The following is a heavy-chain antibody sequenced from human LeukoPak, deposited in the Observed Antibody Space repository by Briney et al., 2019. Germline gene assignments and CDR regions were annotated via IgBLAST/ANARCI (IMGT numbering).Heavy chain of an antibody. D-gene: IGHD5-24*01. CDR1: GFTFDDYA. Sequence: GGSLRLSCAASGFTFDDYAMHWVRQAPGKGLEWVSLISWDGGSTYYADSVKGRFTISRDNSKNSLYLQMNSLRAEDTALYYCARRIHDGYNYYFDYWGQGTLVTVSS. V-gene: IGHV3-43D*03. J-gene: IGHJ4*02. CDR2: ISWDGGST. CDR3: ARRIHDGYNYYFDY.